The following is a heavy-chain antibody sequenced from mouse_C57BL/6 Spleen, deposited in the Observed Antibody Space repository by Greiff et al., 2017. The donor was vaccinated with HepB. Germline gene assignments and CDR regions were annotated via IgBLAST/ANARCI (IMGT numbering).Heavy chain of an antibody. D-gene: IGHD2-4*01. V-gene: IGHV3-6*01. Sequence: EVKLQESGPGLAKPSQSLSLTCSVTGYSITSGYYWNWIRQFPGNKLEWMGYISYDGSNNYNPSLKNRISITRDTSKNQFFLKLNSVTTEDTATYYCARRDYDSMDYWGQGTSVTVSS. CDR1: GYSITSGYY. CDR3: ARRDYDSMDY. CDR2: ISYDGSN. J-gene: IGHJ4*01.